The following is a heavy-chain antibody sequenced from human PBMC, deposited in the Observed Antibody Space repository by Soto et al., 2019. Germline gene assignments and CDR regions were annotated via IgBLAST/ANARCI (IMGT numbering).Heavy chain of an antibody. D-gene: IGHD3-3*01. Sequence: PGGSLRLSCAASGFTFSSYAMSWVRQAPGKGLEWVSAISGSGGSTYYADSVKGRFTISRDNSKNTLYLQMNSLRAEDTAVYYCAKRFRSFGVVNGMDVWGQGTTVTVSS. CDR1: GFTFSSYA. J-gene: IGHJ6*02. V-gene: IGHV3-23*01. CDR3: AKRFRSFGVVNGMDV. CDR2: ISGSGGST.